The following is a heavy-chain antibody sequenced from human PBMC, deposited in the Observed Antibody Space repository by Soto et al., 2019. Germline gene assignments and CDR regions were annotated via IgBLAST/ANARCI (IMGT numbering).Heavy chain of an antibody. D-gene: IGHD6-6*01. Sequence: GGSLRLSCAGSGFTFSSYEMNWVRLAPGKGLEWVAYISTSGGITDYADSVEGRFTISRDNAKNSLYLQMNSLRDEDTGVYFCAREEGSSSYFDYWGQGTQVTVSS. CDR3: AREEGSSSYFDY. CDR2: ISTSGGIT. V-gene: IGHV3-48*03. CDR1: GFTFSSYE. J-gene: IGHJ4*02.